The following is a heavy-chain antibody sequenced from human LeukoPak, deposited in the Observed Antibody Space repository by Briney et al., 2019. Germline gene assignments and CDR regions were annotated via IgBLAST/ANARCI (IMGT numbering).Heavy chain of an antibody. CDR3: ARREGGLARNNWFDP. CDR2: IYSGGTT. CDR1: GFTFSSNY. Sequence: GGSLRLSCAASGFTFSSNYMSWVRQAPGKGLEWVSLIYSGGTTYYADSVKGRFTISIDNSKNTLYLQMNGLRAEDTAVYYCARREGGLARNNWFDPWGQGTLVTVSS. J-gene: IGHJ5*02. D-gene: IGHD3-16*01. V-gene: IGHV3-66*01.